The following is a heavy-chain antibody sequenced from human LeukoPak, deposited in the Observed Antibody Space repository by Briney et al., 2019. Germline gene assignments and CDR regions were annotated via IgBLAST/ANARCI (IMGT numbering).Heavy chain of an antibody. CDR3: ARERSGYYVFFDY. CDR1: GYTFTSYG. CDR2: ISAYNGNT. Sequence: VKVSCKASGYTFTSYGISWVRQAPGQGLEWMGWISAYNGNTNYAQKVQGRVTMTTDTSTSTAYMDLRSLRSDDTAVYYCARERSGYYVFFDYWGQGTLVTVSS. D-gene: IGHD3-22*01. J-gene: IGHJ4*02. V-gene: IGHV1-18*01.